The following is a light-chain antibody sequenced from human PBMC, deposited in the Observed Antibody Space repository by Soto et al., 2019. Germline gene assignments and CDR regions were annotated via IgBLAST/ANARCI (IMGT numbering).Light chain of an antibody. V-gene: IGKV3-20*01. CDR3: QQYGSSVGHG. J-gene: IGKJ2*03. CDR2: RAS. CDR1: QSVTASN. Sequence: EIVLTQSPGTLSLSPGESATLSCRASQSVTASNLAWYQQKPGQTPRLLIYRASNRATGIPDRFSGSGSGTEFTLTINRLEPGDVAVYYCQQYGSSVGHGFGQGTKVEIK.